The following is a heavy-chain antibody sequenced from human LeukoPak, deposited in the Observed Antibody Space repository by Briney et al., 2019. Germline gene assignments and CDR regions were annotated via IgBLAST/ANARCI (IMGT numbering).Heavy chain of an antibody. CDR2: ISAYNGNT. J-gene: IGHJ5*02. V-gene: IGHV1-18*04. CDR1: GYTFTSYG. D-gene: IGHD1-7*01. CDR3: ARKRGTTRPPGYNWFDP. Sequence: GASVKVSCKASGYTFTSYGISWVRQAPGQGLEWMGWISAYNGNTNYAQKLQGRVTMTTDTSTSTAYMELRSLRSDDTAVYYCARKRGTTRPPGYNWFDPWGQGTLVTVSS.